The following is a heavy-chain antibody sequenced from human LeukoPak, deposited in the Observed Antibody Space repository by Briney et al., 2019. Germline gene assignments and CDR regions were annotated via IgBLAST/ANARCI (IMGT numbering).Heavy chain of an antibody. V-gene: IGHV3-23*01. CDR3: AKVLGHDSSGYYYYGMDV. Sequence: GGSLRLSCAASGFTFSNFPMTWVRQPPGKGLEAFSSISGSGGDTYYKNPVKSRFTISRDNSKNTLYLQMNSLRAEDTAVYYCAKVLGHDSSGYYYYGMDVWGQGTTVTVSS. CDR2: ISGSGGDT. CDR1: GFTFSNFP. J-gene: IGHJ6*02. D-gene: IGHD3-22*01.